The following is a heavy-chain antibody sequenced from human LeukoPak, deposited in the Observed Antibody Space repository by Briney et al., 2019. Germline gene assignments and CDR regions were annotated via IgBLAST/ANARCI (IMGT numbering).Heavy chain of an antibody. J-gene: IGHJ4*02. CDR1: GGSFSGYY. CDR3: ARGHSSVVTAIPSYFDY. V-gene: IGHV4-34*01. Sequence: SETLSLTCAVYGGSFSGYYWSWIRQSPGKGLEWIGEINHSGSTNYNPSLKSRVTISVDTSKNQVSLKLSSVTAADAAVYYCARGHSSVVTAIPSYFDYWGRGTLVTVSS. CDR2: INHSGST. D-gene: IGHD2-21*02.